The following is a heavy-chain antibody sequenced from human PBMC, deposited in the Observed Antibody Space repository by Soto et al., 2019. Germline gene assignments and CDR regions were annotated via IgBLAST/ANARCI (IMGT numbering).Heavy chain of an antibody. J-gene: IGHJ4*02. Sequence: EVQLVESGGGLVQPGGSLRLSCAASGFIFSDYWMTWVRQAPGKGLEWVANIRQDASEGYSVDSVKGRFTISRDNAKNSLYLQMDSLRAEDTAVYYCAREGGHNYASRKTDFWGQGTLVTVSS. D-gene: IGHD5-18*01. CDR1: GFIFSDYW. CDR2: IRQDASEG. CDR3: AREGGHNYASRKTDF. V-gene: IGHV3-7*05.